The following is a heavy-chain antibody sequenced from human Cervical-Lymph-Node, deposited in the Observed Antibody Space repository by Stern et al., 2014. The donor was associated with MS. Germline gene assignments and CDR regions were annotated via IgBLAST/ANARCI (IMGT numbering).Heavy chain of an antibody. D-gene: IGHD4-17*01. CDR3: ARDYGDYAFDY. V-gene: IGHV5-51*01. CDR1: GYSFTAKW. J-gene: IGHJ4*02. CDR2: IYPGDSDT. Sequence: EVQLVQSGAEVKKPGESLKISCKGSGYSFTAKWVAWVRQIPGQGLEWMGLIYPGDSDTRYSPSFQGQVTISADKSISTAYLQWSSLKASDTAMYYCARDYGDYAFDYWGQGTLVTVSS.